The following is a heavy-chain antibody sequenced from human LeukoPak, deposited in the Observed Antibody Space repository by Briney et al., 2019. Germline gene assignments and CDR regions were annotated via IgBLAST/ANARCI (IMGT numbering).Heavy chain of an antibody. Sequence: GGSLRPSCVVSGFSINNNGLSWFRQAPGKGLEWVSDMSGVGNTYYAESVKGRFTISRDNFKNTSFLQMNSLRAEDTALYYATGHGSNSYWGQGALVAVSS. D-gene: IGHD5-24*01. J-gene: IGHJ4*02. CDR3: TGHGSNSY. CDR2: MSGVGNT. V-gene: IGHV3-23*01. CDR1: GFSINNNG.